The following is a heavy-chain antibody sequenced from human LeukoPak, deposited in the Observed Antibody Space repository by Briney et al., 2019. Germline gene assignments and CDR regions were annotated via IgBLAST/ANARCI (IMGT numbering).Heavy chain of an antibody. CDR3: ARVGVSGEIKNWNTPRGEDY. J-gene: IGHJ4*02. CDR1: GYTFTSYG. D-gene: IGHD1/OR15-1a*01. Sequence: ASVKVSCKASGYTFTSYGISWVRQAPAQGLEWMGWISAYNGNTNYAQKVQGRVTMTTDTSTSTHYMELRSLRSDDTSVYDYARVGVSGEIKNWNTPRGEDYWGQGTLVTVSS. V-gene: IGHV1-18*01. CDR2: ISAYNGNT.